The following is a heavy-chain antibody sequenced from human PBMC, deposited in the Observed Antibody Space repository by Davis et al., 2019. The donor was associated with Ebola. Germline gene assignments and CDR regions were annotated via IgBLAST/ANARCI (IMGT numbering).Heavy chain of an antibody. D-gene: IGHD3-22*01. J-gene: IGHJ4*02. V-gene: IGHV1-24*01. CDR3: ATVRAHSRHDN. CDR2: FDPEDGEI. CDR1: PYSLTVLA. Sequence: ASVKVSCKVSPYSLTVLALQWVRQAPGKGLEWMGGFDPEDGEIVYAQKFQGRVTMTEDTSTDTAYMELSSLRSGDTAIYYWATVRAHSRHDNWGQGTLVTVAS.